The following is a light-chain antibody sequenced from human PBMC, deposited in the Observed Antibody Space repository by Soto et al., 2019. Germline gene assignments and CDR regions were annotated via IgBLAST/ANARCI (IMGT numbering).Light chain of an antibody. CDR3: HQYGTSVGT. CDR1: QSFSSSY. CDR2: ETS. J-gene: IGKJ1*01. Sequence: EIVLTQSPGTLSLSPGERATLSCRASQSFSSSYLAWYQQKPGQAPRLLIYETSSRATGIPDRFSGSGSQTDFTLTISRLEPEDFAVYYCHQYGTSVGTFGQGTKVDI. V-gene: IGKV3-20*01.